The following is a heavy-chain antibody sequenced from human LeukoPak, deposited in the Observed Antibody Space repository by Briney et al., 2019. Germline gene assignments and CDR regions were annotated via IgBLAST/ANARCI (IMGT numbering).Heavy chain of an antibody. Sequence: PGRSLRLSCAASGFTFSSYEMNWVRQAPGKGLEWVSYISSSGSTIYYADSVKGRFTISRDNAKNSLYLQMNSLRAEDTAVYYCARDLYSSGSLGWGQGTLVTVSS. CDR3: ARDLYSSGSLG. V-gene: IGHV3-48*03. D-gene: IGHD6-19*01. CDR2: ISSSGSTI. J-gene: IGHJ4*02. CDR1: GFTFSSYE.